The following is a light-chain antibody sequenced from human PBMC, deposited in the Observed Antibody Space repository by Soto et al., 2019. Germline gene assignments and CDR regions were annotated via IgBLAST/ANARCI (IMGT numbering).Light chain of an antibody. V-gene: IGKV3D-15*01. Sequence: DIVLTQSPGTLSLSPGERATLSCRSSQSVSSNLAWYQQKRGQAPRLLIYGASTRATGIPARFSGSGSGTEFTLTISGLQSEDFAVYYCQQYSIWRTFGQGTKVDIK. CDR2: GAS. CDR1: QSVSSN. J-gene: IGKJ1*01. CDR3: QQYSIWRT.